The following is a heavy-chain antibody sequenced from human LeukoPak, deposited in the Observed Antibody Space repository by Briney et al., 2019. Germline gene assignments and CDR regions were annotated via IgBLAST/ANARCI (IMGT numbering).Heavy chain of an antibody. CDR3: AREWSGAPDY. CDR2: IYYSGST. CDR1: GGSSSSYY. V-gene: IGHV4-59*01. J-gene: IGHJ4*02. D-gene: IGHD4/OR15-4a*01. Sequence: PSETLSLTCTVSGGSSSSYYWSWILQPPGKALEWIGYIYYSGSTNYNPSLKSRVTISVDTSKNQFSLKLSSVTAADTAVYYCAREWSGAPDYWGQGTLVTVSS.